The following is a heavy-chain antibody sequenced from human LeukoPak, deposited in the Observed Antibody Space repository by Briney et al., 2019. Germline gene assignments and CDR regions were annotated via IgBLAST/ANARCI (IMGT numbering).Heavy chain of an antibody. D-gene: IGHD2-21*01. J-gene: IGHJ5*02. V-gene: IGHV4-4*09. Sequence: KPSETLSLTCTVSGGSISSYYWSWVRQSPGKGLEWIGYIFTSGWTDYNPSLKSRVTMSVDTSKNQLSMELRFLTAADTALYYCATSHDVKTAPYDLWGQGTLVTVSS. CDR2: IFTSGWT. CDR3: ATSHDVKTAPYDL. CDR1: GGSISSYY.